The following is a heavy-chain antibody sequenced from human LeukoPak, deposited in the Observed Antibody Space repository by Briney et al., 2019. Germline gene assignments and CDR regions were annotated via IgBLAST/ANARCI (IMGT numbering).Heavy chain of an antibody. J-gene: IGHJ4*02. CDR3: ARTDYGGIFDY. CDR2: ISSSSTI. D-gene: IGHD4-23*01. CDR1: GFTFSSYS. Sequence: GGSLRLSCVASGFTFSSYSMNWVRQAPGKGLEWVSYISSSSTIYYADSVKGRFTISRDNAKNSLYLQMNSLRAEDTAVYYCARTDYGGIFDYWGQGTLVTVSS. V-gene: IGHV3-48*04.